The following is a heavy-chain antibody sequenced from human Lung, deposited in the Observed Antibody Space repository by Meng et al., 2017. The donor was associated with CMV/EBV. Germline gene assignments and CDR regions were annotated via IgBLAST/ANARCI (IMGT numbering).Heavy chain of an antibody. CDR2: IIPILGTA. Sequence: GKSSGGTLSSYGISWMRQAPGQGLEWMGGIIPILGTANYAQKFEGRVTITTDESTSTAYMELSSLSSEDTAVYYCARGDSSWYRLDYWGQGTLVTVSS. V-gene: IGHV1-69*05. D-gene: IGHD6-13*01. CDR1: GGTLSSYG. J-gene: IGHJ4*02. CDR3: ARGDSSWYRLDY.